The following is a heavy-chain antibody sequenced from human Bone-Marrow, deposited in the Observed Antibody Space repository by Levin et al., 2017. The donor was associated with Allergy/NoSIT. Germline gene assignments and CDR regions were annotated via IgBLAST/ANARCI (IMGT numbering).Heavy chain of an antibody. Sequence: QTGGSLRLSCVASGFIFSDHYIDWVRQAPGKGLEWVGRSRNKAKSYTTEYAASVKGRFTFSRDDSKNSVYLQMDSLKTEDTAVYYCARVVLAGTTYFQKWGQGTLVTVSA. D-gene: IGHD6-19*01. CDR1: GFIFSDHY. CDR3: ARVVLAGTTYFQK. J-gene: IGHJ1*01. CDR2: SRNKAKSYTT. V-gene: IGHV3-72*01.